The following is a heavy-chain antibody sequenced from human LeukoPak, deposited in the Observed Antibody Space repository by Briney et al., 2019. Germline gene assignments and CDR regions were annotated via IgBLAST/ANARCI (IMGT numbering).Heavy chain of an antibody. Sequence: GGSLRLSCAASGFTFSSYAMHWVRQAPGKGLEWVAVISYDGSNKYYADSVKGRFTISRDNSKNTLCLQMNSLRAEDTAVYYCARNYGDSHYFDYWGQGTLVTVSS. J-gene: IGHJ4*02. V-gene: IGHV3-30*04. CDR2: ISYDGSNK. D-gene: IGHD4-17*01. CDR1: GFTFSSYA. CDR3: ARNYGDSHYFDY.